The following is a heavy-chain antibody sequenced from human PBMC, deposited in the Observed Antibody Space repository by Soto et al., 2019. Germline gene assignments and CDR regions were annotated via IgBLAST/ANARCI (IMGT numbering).Heavy chain of an antibody. CDR1: GFTFSSYG. CDR2: IWYDGSNK. Sequence: QVQLVESGGGVVQPGRSLRLSCAASGFTFSSYGMHWVRQAPGKGLEWVAVIWYDGSNKYYADSVKCRFTISRDNSKNTLYLQMNSLRAEDTAVYYCATEAYCGGDCSPPFDYWGQGTLVTVSS. CDR3: ATEAYCGGDCSPPFDY. J-gene: IGHJ4*02. D-gene: IGHD2-21*02. V-gene: IGHV3-33*01.